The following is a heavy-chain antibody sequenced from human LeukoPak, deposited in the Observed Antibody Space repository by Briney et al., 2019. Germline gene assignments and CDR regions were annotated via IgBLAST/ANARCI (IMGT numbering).Heavy chain of an antibody. Sequence: PGGSLRLSCAASGFTFSSYSMNWVRQAPGKGLEWVSSISSSSSYIYYADSVKGRFTISGDNAKNSLYLQMNSLRAEDTAVYYCARVFPGTYYDFWSFDLWGRGTLVTVSS. CDR2: ISSSSSYI. D-gene: IGHD3-3*01. J-gene: IGHJ2*01. V-gene: IGHV3-21*01. CDR1: GFTFSSYS. CDR3: ARVFPGTYYDFWSFDL.